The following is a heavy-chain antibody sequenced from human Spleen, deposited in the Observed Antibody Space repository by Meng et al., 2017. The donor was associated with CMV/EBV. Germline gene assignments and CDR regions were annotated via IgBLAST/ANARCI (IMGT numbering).Heavy chain of an antibody. V-gene: IGHV1-2*04. CDR1: STSSRLS. Sequence: STSSRLSIHWVRQAPGQGLEWVGRINPNSGGPNYAQKFQGWVTMTRDTSISTAYMELSRLTSDDTAVYYCARDGGLKYSSGWYDLDYWGQGTLVTVSS. J-gene: IGHJ4*02. CDR2: INPNSGGP. D-gene: IGHD6-19*01. CDR3: ARDGGLKYSSGWYDLDY.